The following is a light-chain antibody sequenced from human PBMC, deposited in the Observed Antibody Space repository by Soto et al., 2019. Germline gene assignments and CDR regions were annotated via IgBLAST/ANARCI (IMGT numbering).Light chain of an antibody. CDR1: QSVSNNY. V-gene: IGKV3-20*01. J-gene: IGKJ1*01. CDR3: QQYGSSGT. CDR2: GAS. Sequence: GLKQSPGTLSLTTGERATLSCRASQSVSNNYLAWYQQKPGQAPRLLIYGASNRATGIPDRFSGSGSGTDFTPTISRLEPEDFAVYYCQQYGSSGTFGQGTMVAI.